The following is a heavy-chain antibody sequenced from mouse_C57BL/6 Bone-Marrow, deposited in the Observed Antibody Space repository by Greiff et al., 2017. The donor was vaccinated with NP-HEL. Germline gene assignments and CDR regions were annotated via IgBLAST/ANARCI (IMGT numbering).Heavy chain of an antibody. D-gene: IGHD2-5*01. J-gene: IGHJ2*01. CDR3: TRRYSNEGFDY. CDR2: IDPETGGT. CDR1: GYTFTDYE. V-gene: IGHV1-15*01. Sequence: VQLVESGAELVRPGASVTLSCKASGYTFTDYEMHWVKQTPVHGLEWIGAIDPETGGTAYNQKFKGKAILTADKSSSTAYMELRSLTSEDSAVYYCTRRYSNEGFDYWGQGTTLTVSS.